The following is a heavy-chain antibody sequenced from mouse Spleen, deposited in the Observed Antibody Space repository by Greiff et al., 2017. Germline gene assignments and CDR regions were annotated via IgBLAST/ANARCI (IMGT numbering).Heavy chain of an antibody. D-gene: IGHD3-3*01. CDR1: GFTFSDYY. Sequence: EVKLVESEGGLVQPGSSMKLSCTASGFTFSDYYMAWVRQVPEKGLEWVANINYDGSSTYYLDSLKSRFIISRDNAKNILYLQMSSLKSEDTATYYCARDGGTWGYFDYWGQGTTLTVSS. J-gene: IGHJ2*01. V-gene: IGHV5-16*01. CDR3: ARDGGTWGYFDY. CDR2: INYDGSST.